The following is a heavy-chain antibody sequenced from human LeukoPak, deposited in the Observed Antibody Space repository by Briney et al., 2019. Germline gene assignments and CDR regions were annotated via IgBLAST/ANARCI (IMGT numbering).Heavy chain of an antibody. CDR2: ISYDGSNK. CDR1: GFSFDGYG. D-gene: IGHD3-9*01. V-gene: IGHV3-30*18. J-gene: IGHJ4*02. CDR3: AKDYDIFTGYSQGYYLDH. Sequence: GRSLRLSCAASGFSFDGYGRHWVRQAPGKGLEWVAVISYDGSNKYYADSVKGRFTISRDNSQNTLYLQMNSLRAEDTAVYYCAKDYDIFTGYSQGYYLDHWGQGTLVTVSS.